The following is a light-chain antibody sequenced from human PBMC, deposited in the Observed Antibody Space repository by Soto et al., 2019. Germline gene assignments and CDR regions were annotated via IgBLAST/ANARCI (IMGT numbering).Light chain of an antibody. V-gene: IGKV3-15*01. CDR3: QQYKNWPWT. CDR2: GAS. Sequence: RVVTQSPATLSLSPGESAAIXCTASQSVIRYFARYQQKPGQAPRLLIHGASTWAQGGPARFSGSGSGTEFTRTISSRQSEDSAIYYGQQYKNWPWTFGQGTKVDIK. J-gene: IGKJ1*01. CDR1: QSVIRY.